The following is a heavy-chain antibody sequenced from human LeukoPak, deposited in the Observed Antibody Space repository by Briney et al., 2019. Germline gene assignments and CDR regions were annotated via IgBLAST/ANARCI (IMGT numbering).Heavy chain of an antibody. J-gene: IGHJ3*02. CDR2: ISAYNGST. CDR1: GYTFTSYG. D-gene: IGHD3-22*01. Sequence: ASVKVSCKASGYTFTSYGICWVRQAPGQGLEWMGWISAYNGSTNYAQKLQGRVTMTTDTSASTAYMELRSLRSDDTAVYYCARESHYYDSSGYRHNAFDIWGQGTMVTVSS. V-gene: IGHV1-18*01. CDR3: ARESHYYDSSGYRHNAFDI.